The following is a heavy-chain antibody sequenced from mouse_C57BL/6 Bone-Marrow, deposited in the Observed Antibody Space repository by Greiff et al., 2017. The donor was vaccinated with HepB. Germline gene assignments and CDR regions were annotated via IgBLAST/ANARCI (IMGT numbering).Heavy chain of an antibody. CDR1: GFTFSDYG. V-gene: IGHV5-15*01. Sequence: EVKLVESGGGLVQPGGSLKLSCAASGFTFSDYGMAWVRQAPRKGPEWVAFISNLAYSIYYADTVTGRFTISRENAKNTLYLEMSSLRSEDTAMYYCARLFGYDYGYYYAMDYWGQGTSVTVSS. J-gene: IGHJ4*01. D-gene: IGHD2-4*01. CDR2: ISNLAYSI. CDR3: ARLFGYDYGYYYAMDY.